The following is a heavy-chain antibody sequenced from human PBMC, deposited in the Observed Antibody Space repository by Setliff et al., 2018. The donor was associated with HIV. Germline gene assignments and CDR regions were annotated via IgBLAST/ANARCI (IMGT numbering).Heavy chain of an antibody. Sequence: SETLSLTCAVSGYSISSSHWWGWIRQPPGKGLEWIGYIYYSGSTNYNPSLKSRSTMSVDTSNNRFSLKLSSVTALDTSVYYCAKTVVGDSYALPNDGFDIWGQGTMVTVSS. CDR1: GYSISSSHW. CDR2: IYYSGST. J-gene: IGHJ3*02. V-gene: IGHV4-28*06. D-gene: IGHD3-16*01. CDR3: AKTVVGDSYALPNDGFDI.